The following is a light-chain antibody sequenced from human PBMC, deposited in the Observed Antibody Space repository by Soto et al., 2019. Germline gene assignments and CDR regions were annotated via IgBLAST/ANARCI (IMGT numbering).Light chain of an antibody. J-gene: IGKJ1*01. CDR1: QSVSSTY. CDR3: HQYGSSPWT. Sequence: EIVLTQSPGTLSLSPGERVTLSCRASQSVSSTYLAWYQHKPGQAPRLLIYGAFSRATGIPDRFSGSGSGTDFTLTISRLETEDFAVYYCHQYGSSPWTFGQGTKVEIK. CDR2: GAF. V-gene: IGKV3-20*01.